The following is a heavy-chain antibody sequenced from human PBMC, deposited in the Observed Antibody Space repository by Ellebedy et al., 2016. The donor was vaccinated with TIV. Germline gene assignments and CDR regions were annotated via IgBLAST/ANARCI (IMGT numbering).Heavy chain of an antibody. J-gene: IGHJ4*02. D-gene: IGHD1-26*01. CDR3: ARGRGGTYSIPFDY. CDR2: INHSGST. Sequence: SETLSLXCAVYGASFSHYYWTWIRQPPGKGLEWIGEINHSGSTIYNPSLKTRVIISVDTSKNQFSLRLNSVTAADTAVYYCARGRGGTYSIPFDYWGQGIPVTSPQ. CDR1: GASFSHYY. V-gene: IGHV4-34*01.